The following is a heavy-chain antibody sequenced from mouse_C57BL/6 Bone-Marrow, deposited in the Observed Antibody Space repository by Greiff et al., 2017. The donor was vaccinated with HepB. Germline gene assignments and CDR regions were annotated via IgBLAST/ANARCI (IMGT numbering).Heavy chain of an antibody. CDR2: IYPGSGNT. V-gene: IGHV1-55*01. J-gene: IGHJ3*01. Sequence: QVQLQQPGAELVKPGASVKMSCKASGNTFTSYWITGVKQRPGQGLEWMGDIYPGSGNTNDKEKFKSKATLTVDTSSSTAYMQLSSLTSEDSAVYYCARSTLGRAYWGQGTLVTVSA. CDR1: GNTFTSYW. D-gene: IGHD4-1*01. CDR3: ARSTLGRAY.